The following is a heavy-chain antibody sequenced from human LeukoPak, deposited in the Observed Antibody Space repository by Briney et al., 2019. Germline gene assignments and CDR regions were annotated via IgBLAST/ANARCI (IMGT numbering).Heavy chain of an antibody. D-gene: IGHD7-27*01. J-gene: IGHJ6*03. V-gene: IGHV3-23*01. CDR1: GFTFSSYA. CDR2: INGRAATT. Sequence: GGSLRLCCAASGFASGFTFSSYAMSWVRQAPGKGLEWVASINGRAATTYYADSVKGRFTISRDNSKNTLYLQMNSLGADDTAVYYCAKAPATGEGYYFYYMDVWGKGTTVTVSS. CDR3: AKAPATGEGYYFYYMDV.